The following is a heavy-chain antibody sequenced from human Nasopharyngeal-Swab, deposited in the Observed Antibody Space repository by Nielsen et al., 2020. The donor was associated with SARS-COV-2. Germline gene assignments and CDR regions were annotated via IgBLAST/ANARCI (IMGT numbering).Heavy chain of an antibody. J-gene: IGHJ4*02. V-gene: IGHV4-34*01. CDR1: GGSFSGYY. Sequence: SETLSLTCAVYGGSFSGYYWSWIRQPPGKGLEWIGEINHSGSTNYNPSLKSRVIISVDTSKNQFSLKLTSVTAADTAVYYCARGGPLGFDYWGQGTLVTVSS. CDR3: ARGGPLGFDY. CDR2: INHSGST.